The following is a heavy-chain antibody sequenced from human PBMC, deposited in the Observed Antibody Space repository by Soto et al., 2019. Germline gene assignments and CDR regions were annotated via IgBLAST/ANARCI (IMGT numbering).Heavy chain of an antibody. J-gene: IGHJ4*02. Sequence: ASVKVSCKASGYTFSSYGISWVRQAPGQGLEWMGRISTYNGDTNYAQNLQDRVTMTTDTSTSTGYMELRSLRSDDTAVYYCARAMVRGALDYWGEGTLVTVSS. CDR2: ISTYNGDT. CDR3: ARAMVRGALDY. D-gene: IGHD3-10*01. CDR1: GYTFSSYG. V-gene: IGHV1-18*01.